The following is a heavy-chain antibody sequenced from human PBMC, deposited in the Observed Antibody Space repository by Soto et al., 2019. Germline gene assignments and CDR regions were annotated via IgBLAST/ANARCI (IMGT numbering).Heavy chain of an antibody. J-gene: IGHJ4*02. CDR1: GFALTPYW. CDR2: IQDDGREM. CDR3: ARDDGDY. Sequence: GGSLRLSCEASGFALTPYWMQWVRQAPGKGLEWVASIQDDGREMFYVDSVRGRFTISRDNAKNLLYLQMNSLRAEDTAMYYCARDDGDYVGQGXLVTVYS. V-gene: IGHV3-7*03.